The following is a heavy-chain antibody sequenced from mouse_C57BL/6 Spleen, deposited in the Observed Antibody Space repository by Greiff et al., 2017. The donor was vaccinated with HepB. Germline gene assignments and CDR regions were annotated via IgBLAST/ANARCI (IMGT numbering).Heavy chain of an antibody. V-gene: IGHV1-15*01. CDR1: GYTFTDYE. J-gene: IGHJ3*01. D-gene: IGHD2-9*01. Sequence: QVQLKQSGAELVRPGASVTLSCKASGYTFTDYEMHWVKQTPVHGLEWIGVIDPETGGTAYNQKFKGKAILTADKSSSTAYMELRSLTSEDSAVYYCTRAYYGYDGAWFAYWGQGTLVTVSA. CDR2: IDPETGGT. CDR3: TRAYYGYDGAWFAY.